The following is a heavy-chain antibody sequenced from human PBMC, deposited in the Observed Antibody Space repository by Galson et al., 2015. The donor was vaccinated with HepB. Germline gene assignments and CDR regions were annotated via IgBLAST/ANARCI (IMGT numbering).Heavy chain of an antibody. CDR2: ISGSGGST. J-gene: IGHJ4*02. D-gene: IGHD3-22*01. CDR1: GFTFSSYA. Sequence: SLRLSCAASGFTFSSYAMSWVRQAPGKGLEWVSAISGSGGSTYYADSVKGRFTISRDNSKNTLYLQMNSLRAEDTAVYYCAKAEYYYDSSGYPDDYWGQGTLVTVSS. V-gene: IGHV3-23*01. CDR3: AKAEYYYDSSGYPDDY.